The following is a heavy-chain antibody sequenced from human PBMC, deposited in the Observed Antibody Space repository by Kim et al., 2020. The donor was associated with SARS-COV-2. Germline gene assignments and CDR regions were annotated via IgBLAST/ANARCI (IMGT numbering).Heavy chain of an antibody. J-gene: IGHJ6*02. V-gene: IGHV1-69*13. CDR3: ARDYGSGSYYYYYGMDV. CDR1: GGTFSSYA. D-gene: IGHD3-10*01. Sequence: SVKVSCKASGGTFSSYAISWVRQAPGQGLEWMGGIIPIFGTANYAQKFQGRVTITADESTSTAYMELSSLRSEDTAVYYCARDYGSGSYYYYYGMDVWGQGTTVTVSS. CDR2: IIPIFGTA.